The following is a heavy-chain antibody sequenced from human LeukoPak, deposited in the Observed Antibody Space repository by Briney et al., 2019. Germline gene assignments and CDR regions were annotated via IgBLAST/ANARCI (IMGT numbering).Heavy chain of an antibody. V-gene: IGHV1-2*02. Sequence: ASVKVSCRASGYTFTGYYMHWVRKAPGQGLEWMGWINPNSGGTNYAQKFQGRVTMTRDTSISTAYMELSRLRSNDTAEYYCANDRIRPLYCSSTSCPGHYYYYYGMDVWGQGTTVTVSS. J-gene: IGHJ6*02. CDR2: INPNSGGT. CDR1: GYTFTGYY. CDR3: ANDRIRPLYCSSTSCPGHYYYYYGMDV. D-gene: IGHD2-2*01.